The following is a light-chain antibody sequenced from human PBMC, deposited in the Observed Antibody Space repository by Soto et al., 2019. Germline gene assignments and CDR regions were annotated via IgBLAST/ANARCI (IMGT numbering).Light chain of an antibody. CDR2: DVS. V-gene: IGLV2-14*01. J-gene: IGLJ1*01. CDR3: SSYTSSSTLV. Sequence: QSVRTQPASVSGSPGQSSTISCTGTSSDVGGYNYVSWYQQHPGKAPKLMIYDVSNRPSGVSNRFSGSKSGNTASLTISGLQAEDEADYYCSSYTSSSTLVFGPGTKVPVL. CDR1: SSDVGGYNY.